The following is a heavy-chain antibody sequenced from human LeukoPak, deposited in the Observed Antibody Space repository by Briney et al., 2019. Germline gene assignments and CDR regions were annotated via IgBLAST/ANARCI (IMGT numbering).Heavy chain of an antibody. CDR2: IYYSGST. D-gene: IGHD6-13*01. CDR3: ARTYGSSGLGYLDL. J-gene: IGHJ2*01. V-gene: IGHV4-59*01. Sequence: SETLSLTCTVSGGSISSYYWSWIRQPPGKGLEWIGYIYYSGSTNYSPSLKSRLTISVDTSKNQFSLKLSSVTAADTAVYYCARTYGSSGLGYLDLWGRGTLVTVSS. CDR1: GGSISSYY.